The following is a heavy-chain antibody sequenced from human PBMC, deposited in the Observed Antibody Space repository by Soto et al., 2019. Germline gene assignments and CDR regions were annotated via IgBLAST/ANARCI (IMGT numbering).Heavy chain of an antibody. D-gene: IGHD2-8*01. CDR2: ISYDGSHQ. CDR3: AKDPKCCTIGSHFLDNWFDP. J-gene: IGHJ5*02. V-gene: IGHV3-30*18. CDR1: GFTFSNYG. Sequence: HPGGSLRLSCAASGFTFSNYGMHWVRQTPGKGLEWVAVISYDGSHQFYTDSVKGRFTISRDNSKNTLYLQMNSLKTEDTAMYYCAKDPKCCTIGSHFLDNWFDPWGQRTLVTVS.